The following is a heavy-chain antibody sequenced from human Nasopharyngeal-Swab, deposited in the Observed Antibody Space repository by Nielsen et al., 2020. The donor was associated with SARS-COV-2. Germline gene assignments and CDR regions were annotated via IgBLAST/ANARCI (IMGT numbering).Heavy chain of an antibody. D-gene: IGHD2-2*01. Sequence: WSRQSPGKGLEWVSGISGSGGSTSYADSVKGRFTISRDNSKNTLYVQMNSLRAEDTAVYYCAKDEYIVVVPAALRLDYWGQGTLVTVSS. CDR2: ISGSGGST. V-gene: IGHV3-23*01. J-gene: IGHJ4*02. CDR3: AKDEYIVVVPAALRLDY.